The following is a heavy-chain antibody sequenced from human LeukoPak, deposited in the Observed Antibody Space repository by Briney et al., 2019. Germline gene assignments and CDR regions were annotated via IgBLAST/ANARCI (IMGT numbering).Heavy chain of an antibody. D-gene: IGHD6-13*01. J-gene: IGHJ4*02. V-gene: IGHV3-30*18. CDR3: AKDLYTSSSRPFDY. Sequence: PGRSLRLSCAASGFTFSSYGMHWVRQAPGKGLEWVAVISYDGSNKYYADSVEGRFTISRDNSKNTLYLQMNSLRAEDTAVYYCAKDLYTSSSRPFDYWGQGTLVTVSS. CDR2: ISYDGSNK. CDR1: GFTFSSYG.